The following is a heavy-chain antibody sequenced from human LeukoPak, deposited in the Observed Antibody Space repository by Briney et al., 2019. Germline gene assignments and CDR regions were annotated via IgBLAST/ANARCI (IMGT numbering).Heavy chain of an antibody. J-gene: IGHJ4*02. CDR3: AGDRDYGFDY. CDR2: ISSSSSTI. CDR1: GFTFSSYS. Sequence: PGGSLRLSCAASGFTFSSYSMNWVRRAPGKGLEWLSYISSSSSTIYYADSVKGRFTISRDNAKHSLYLQMNGLRDEDTAVYYCAGDRDYGFDYWGQGTLVTVSS. V-gene: IGHV3-48*02. D-gene: IGHD4-17*01.